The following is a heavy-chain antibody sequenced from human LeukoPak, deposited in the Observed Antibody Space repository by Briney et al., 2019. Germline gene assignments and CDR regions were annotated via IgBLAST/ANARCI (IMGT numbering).Heavy chain of an antibody. J-gene: IGHJ4*02. V-gene: IGHV4-39*01. CDR3: ARRRSGPDYFDY. CDR2: IYYSGST. D-gene: IGHD2-15*01. CDR1: GGSISSSSYY. Sequence: PSGTLSLTCTVSGGSISSSSYYWGWIRQPPGKGLEWIGSIYYSGSTYYNPSLKSRVTISVDTSKNQFSLKLSSVTAADTAVYYCARRRSGPDYFDYWGQGSLVTVSS.